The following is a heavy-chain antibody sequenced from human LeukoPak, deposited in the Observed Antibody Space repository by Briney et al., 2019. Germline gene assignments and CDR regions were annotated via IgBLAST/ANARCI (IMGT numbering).Heavy chain of an antibody. V-gene: IGHV3-48*03. CDR1: GFTFSSYE. CDR3: ARVVQDYSNYHMSADYYYYYYMDV. Sequence: SGGSLRLSCAASGFTFSSYEMNWVRQAPGKGLEWVSYISSSGSTIYYADSVKGRFTISRDNAKNSLYLQMNSLRAEDTAVYYCARVVQDYSNYHMSADYYYYYYMDVWGKGTTVTVSS. D-gene: IGHD4-11*01. CDR2: ISSSGSTI. J-gene: IGHJ6*03.